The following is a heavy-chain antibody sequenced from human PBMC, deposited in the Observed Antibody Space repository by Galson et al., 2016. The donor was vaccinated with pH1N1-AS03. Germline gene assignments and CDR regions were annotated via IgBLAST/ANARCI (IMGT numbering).Heavy chain of an antibody. D-gene: IGHD6-6*01. CDR1: GYIFTTYG. V-gene: IGHV1-18*01. CDR2: ISVYTGKT. CDR3: ARGGHSSDI. Sequence: SVKVSCKASGYIFTTYGIKWVRQAPGQGLEWMGCISVYTGKTHYAQNLQDRVTMTRDTSTSTAYMELRSLRSDDTAVYYCARGGHSSDIWGQGTLVTVSS. J-gene: IGHJ4*02.